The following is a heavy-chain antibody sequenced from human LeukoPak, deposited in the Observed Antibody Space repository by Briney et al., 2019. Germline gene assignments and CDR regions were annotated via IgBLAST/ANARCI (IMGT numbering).Heavy chain of an antibody. J-gene: IGHJ4*02. Sequence: SETLSLTCTVSGGSISSYDWSWIRQPAGKGLEWIGRTYTSGSTNYNPSLKSRVTMSVDMSKNQFSLKLSSMIAADTAVYYCARENGYRYDYWGQGTLVTVSS. D-gene: IGHD5-18*01. CDR2: TYTSGST. CDR1: GGSISSYD. V-gene: IGHV4-4*07. CDR3: ARENGYRYDY.